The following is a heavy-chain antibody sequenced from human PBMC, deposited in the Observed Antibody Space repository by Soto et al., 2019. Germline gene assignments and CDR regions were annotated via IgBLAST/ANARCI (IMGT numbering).Heavy chain of an antibody. D-gene: IGHD2-2*01. J-gene: IGHJ4*02. CDR3: ARGWYQPLHFDY. V-gene: IGHV4-34*01. CDR1: GGSFSGYY. Sequence: PSETLSLTCAVYGGSFSGYYWSWIRQPPGKGLEWIGEINHSGSTNYNPSLKSRVTISVDTSKNQFSLKLSSVTAADTAVYYCARGWYQPLHFDYWGQGTLVTVSS. CDR2: INHSGST.